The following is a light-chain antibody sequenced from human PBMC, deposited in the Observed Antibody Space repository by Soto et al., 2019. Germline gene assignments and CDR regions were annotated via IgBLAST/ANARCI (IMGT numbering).Light chain of an antibody. CDR2: NTS. CDR3: QYWSDYCWT. Sequence: DIQLTQSPSTLSTSVGDRVTISCRASQSINSWLAWYQQKPGKAPKLLIYNTSNLESGVPPRFGGSGSGTEFTLTISSLQPDDFATYYCQYWSDYCWTFGQGTKVEIK. J-gene: IGKJ1*01. V-gene: IGKV1-5*03. CDR1: QSINSW.